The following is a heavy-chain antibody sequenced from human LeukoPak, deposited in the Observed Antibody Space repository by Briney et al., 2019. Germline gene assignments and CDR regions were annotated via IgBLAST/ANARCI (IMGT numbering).Heavy chain of an antibody. CDR2: INPSGGST. V-gene: IGHV1-46*01. Sequence: ASVKVSCKASGYTFTSYYMHWVRQAPGQGLEWMGIINPSGGSTSYAQKFQGRVTMTRDTSTSTVYMELSSLRSEDTAVYYCARVTIAAEPLNNFDYWGQGTLVTVSS. CDR1: GYTFTSYY. D-gene: IGHD6-13*01. CDR3: ARVTIAAEPLNNFDY. J-gene: IGHJ4*02.